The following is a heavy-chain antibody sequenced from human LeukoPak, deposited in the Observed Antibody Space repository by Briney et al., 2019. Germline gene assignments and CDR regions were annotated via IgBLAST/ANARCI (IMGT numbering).Heavy chain of an antibody. CDR2: ISASGDAT. CDR1: GFTFDDYA. D-gene: IGHD6-13*01. V-gene: IGHV3-23*01. CDR3: ARDYIAAIGFDY. Sequence: GRSLRLSCAASGFTFDDYAMHWVRQAPGKGLEWVSAISASGDATYYADSVKGRFTISRDNSKNTLYLQMNSLRAEDTAVYYCARDYIAAIGFDYWGQGTLVTVSS. J-gene: IGHJ4*02.